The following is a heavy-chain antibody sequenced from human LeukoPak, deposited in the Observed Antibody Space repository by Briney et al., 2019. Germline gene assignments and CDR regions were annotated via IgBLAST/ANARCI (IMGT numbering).Heavy chain of an antibody. J-gene: IGHJ4*02. CDR3: TTLYCSSTSCYSYFDY. V-gene: IGHV3-15*01. D-gene: IGHD2-2*02. CDR1: GFTFSNAW. Sequence: GGSLRLSCAASGFTFSNAWMSWARQAPGKGLEWVGRIKSKTDGGTTDYAAPVKGRFTISRDDSKNTLYLQMNSLKTEDTAVYYCTTLYCSSTSCYSYFDYWGQGTLVTVSS. CDR2: IKSKTDGGTT.